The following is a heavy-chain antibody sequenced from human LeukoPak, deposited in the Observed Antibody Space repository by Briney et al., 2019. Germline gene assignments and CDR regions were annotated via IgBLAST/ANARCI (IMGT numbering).Heavy chain of an antibody. CDR3: AGTIVGKWAIDY. V-gene: IGHV3-53*01. Sequence: RGSLRLSCAASGFTVSRNYMTWVRQAPGKGLEWVSVIYSGGSTYYADSVKGRFTISRDNSKNTLYLQMNSLRAEDTAVYYCAGTIVGKWAIDYWGQGTLVTVSS. CDR2: IYSGGST. D-gene: IGHD3-22*01. CDR1: GFTVSRNY. J-gene: IGHJ4*02.